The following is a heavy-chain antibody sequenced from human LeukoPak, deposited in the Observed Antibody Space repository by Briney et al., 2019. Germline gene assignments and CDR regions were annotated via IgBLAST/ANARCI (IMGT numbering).Heavy chain of an antibody. CDR2: ISATNGNT. D-gene: IGHD1-26*01. CDR3: ARGVGVNCRPDY. V-gene: IGHV1-18*01. J-gene: IGHJ4*02. CDR1: GYTFASYG. Sequence: ASVKVSCKASGYTFASYGISWVRQAPGQGLEWMGWISATNGNTNYAQKLQGRVTMTTDTSTTTAYMELRSLRSDGTAVYYCARGVGVNCRPDYWGQGTLVTVSS.